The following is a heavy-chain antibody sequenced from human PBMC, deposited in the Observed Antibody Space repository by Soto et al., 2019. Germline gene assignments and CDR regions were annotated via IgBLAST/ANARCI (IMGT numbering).Heavy chain of an antibody. D-gene: IGHD7-27*01. J-gene: IGHJ4*02. Sequence: GGSLRLSCAASGFIFSDHYLSWIRQAPGEGLEWVSYIGSSSRYTNYADSVKGRFTISRDNAKNSLYLQINSLRAEDTAVYYCARDVAGDYFDYWGQGTLVTVSS. CDR3: ARDVAGDYFDY. CDR2: IGSSSRYT. CDR1: GFIFSDHY. V-gene: IGHV3-11*06.